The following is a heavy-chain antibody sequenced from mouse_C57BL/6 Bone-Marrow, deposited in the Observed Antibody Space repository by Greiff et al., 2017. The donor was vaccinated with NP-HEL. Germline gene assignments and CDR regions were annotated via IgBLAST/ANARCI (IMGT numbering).Heavy chain of an antibody. J-gene: IGHJ1*03. CDR3: ARTVALPEV. CDR2: IAPNSGGT. Sequence: QVQLQQPGAELVQPGASVKLSCKASGYTFTSYWMHWVKQRPGRGLEWIGRIAPNSGGTKYNEKFKSKATLTVDKPPSTAYMQLSSLTPEDSSVDYCARTVALPEVWGTGTTVTVSS. CDR1: GYTFTSYW. V-gene: IGHV1-72*01.